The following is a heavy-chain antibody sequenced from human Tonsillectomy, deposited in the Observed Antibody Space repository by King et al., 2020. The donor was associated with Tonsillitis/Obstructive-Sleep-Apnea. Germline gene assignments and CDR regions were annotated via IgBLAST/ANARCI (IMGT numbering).Heavy chain of an antibody. V-gene: IGHV2-5*02. CDR2: IYWEDAK. CDR1: GFSLSTSGVG. D-gene: IGHD1-1*01. CDR3: VHRRTVTTIGVLDY. J-gene: IGHJ4*02. Sequence: TLKESGPTLVKPPQTLTLTCTFSGFSLSTSGVGVGWIRQPPGKAREWLALIYWEDAKSSSPSLKSRLTITKDTPKNQVVLTMTNMDPVDTATYYCVHRRTVTTIGVLDYWGQGTLVTVSS.